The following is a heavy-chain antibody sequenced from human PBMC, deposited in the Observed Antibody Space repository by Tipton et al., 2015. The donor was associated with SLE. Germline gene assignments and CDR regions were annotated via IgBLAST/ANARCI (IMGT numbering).Heavy chain of an antibody. D-gene: IGHD5-12*01. CDR2: ISGGIITT. CDR1: GFIFSDYW. V-gene: IGHV3-23*01. CDR3: ARRGGYRAYEDYFDS. Sequence: SLRLSCAASGFIFSDYWMEWVRQAPGKGLEWVSAISGGIITTDYADSVKGQFTISRDNSKRMVYLQMDGLRVDDTAVYYCARRGGYRAYEDYFDSWGQGTLVTVSS. J-gene: IGHJ4*02.